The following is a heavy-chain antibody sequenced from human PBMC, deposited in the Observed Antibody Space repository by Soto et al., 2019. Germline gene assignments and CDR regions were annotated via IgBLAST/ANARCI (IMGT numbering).Heavy chain of an antibody. CDR1: GFTFSSYS. CDR2: ISGSGGST. V-gene: IGHV3-23*01. CDR3: GKGSAATNYFYYATDV. D-gene: IGHD2-15*01. J-gene: IGHJ6*02. Sequence: LRLSCAASGFTFSSYSMNWVRQAPGKGLEWVSFISGSGGSTYYADSVKGRFTISRDNSKKTLYLQMNSLRGEDTAVYYCGKGSAATNYFYYATDVWGQGTTVTVSS.